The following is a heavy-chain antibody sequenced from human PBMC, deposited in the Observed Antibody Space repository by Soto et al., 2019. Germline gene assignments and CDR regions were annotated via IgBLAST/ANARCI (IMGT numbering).Heavy chain of an antibody. V-gene: IGHV1-18*01. D-gene: IGHD1-1*01. Sequence: QVXLVQSGAEVKXPGXSVKVSCKGSGYAFTTYGITWVRQAPGQGLEWMGWISAHNGNTNYAQKLQGRVTVTRDTSTSTAYMELRSLRSDDTAVYYCARGRYGDYWGQGALVTVSS. CDR3: ARGRYGDY. CDR1: GYAFTTYG. J-gene: IGHJ4*02. CDR2: ISAHNGNT.